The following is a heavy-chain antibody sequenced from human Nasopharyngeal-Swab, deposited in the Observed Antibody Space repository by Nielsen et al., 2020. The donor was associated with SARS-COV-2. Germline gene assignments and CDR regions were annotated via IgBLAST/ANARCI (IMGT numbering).Heavy chain of an antibody. Sequence: GESLKISCAASGFPFSNYAMHWVRQAPGKGLEWVAVISNDGSNKFYGDSVKGQITISRDNSKNTLYLEMNSLRTDGTAVYYCTKNLRSEYLHDAFDIWGQGTMVTVSS. V-gene: IGHV3-30*18. CDR3: TKNLRSEYLHDAFDI. D-gene: IGHD3-3*01. J-gene: IGHJ3*02. CDR1: GFPFSNYA. CDR2: ISNDGSNK.